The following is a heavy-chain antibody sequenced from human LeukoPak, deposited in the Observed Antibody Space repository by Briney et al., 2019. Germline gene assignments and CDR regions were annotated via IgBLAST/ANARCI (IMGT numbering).Heavy chain of an antibody. J-gene: IGHJ6*02. CDR1: GGSLNSYY. V-gene: IGHV4-59*01. D-gene: IGHD1-26*01. Sequence: SETLSLTCTVSGGSLNSYYWSWIRQPPGKGLEWIGYIYYSGSTNYNPSLKSRVTISVDTSKNHFSLNLTSVTAADTAVYYCARGFRDSGSYLGMDVWGQGTTVTVSS. CDR2: IYYSGST. CDR3: ARGFRDSGSYLGMDV.